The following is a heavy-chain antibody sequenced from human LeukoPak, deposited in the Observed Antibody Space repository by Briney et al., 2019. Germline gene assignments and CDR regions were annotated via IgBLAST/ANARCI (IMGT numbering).Heavy chain of an antibody. Sequence: GGSLRLSCAASGFTFSGYAMSWVRQAPGKRLEWVSAISGSGGSTYYADSVKGRFTFSRDDSKNTLYLQMNSLRAEDTAVYYCAKSRSNIAVAAFDYWGQGTLVTVSS. CDR1: GFTFSGYA. CDR3: AKSRSNIAVAAFDY. CDR2: ISGSGGST. J-gene: IGHJ4*02. V-gene: IGHV3-23*01. D-gene: IGHD6-19*01.